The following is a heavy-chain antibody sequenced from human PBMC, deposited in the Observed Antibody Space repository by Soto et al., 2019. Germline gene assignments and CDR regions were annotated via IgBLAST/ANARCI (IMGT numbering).Heavy chain of an antibody. V-gene: IGHV3-23*01. D-gene: IGHD2-8*02. Sequence: PGGSLRLSCAASGFICSSYDMSWVRQAPGKGLEWVSTILVDGRTFYVDSVKGRFTISRDNSKNTVYLQMNSLTAGDTALYYCAKATATGGGAFDICGQGTTVTVSS. CDR3: AKATATGGGAFDI. J-gene: IGHJ3*02. CDR2: ILVDGRT. CDR1: GFICSSYD.